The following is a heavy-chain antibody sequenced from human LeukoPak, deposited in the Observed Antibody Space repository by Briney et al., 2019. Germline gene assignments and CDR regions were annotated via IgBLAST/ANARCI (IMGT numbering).Heavy chain of an antibody. Sequence: GGSLRLSCAASGFTFSSYAMTWVRQAPGKGLEWVSTVSGSGGSTYYADSVKGRFTISRDNSKNTLYLQMNSLRAEDTAVYYCAKAHYYDSSGTFDYWGQGTLVTVSS. CDR2: VSGSGGST. J-gene: IGHJ4*02. CDR1: GFTFSSYA. CDR3: AKAHYYDSSGTFDY. V-gene: IGHV3-23*01. D-gene: IGHD3-22*01.